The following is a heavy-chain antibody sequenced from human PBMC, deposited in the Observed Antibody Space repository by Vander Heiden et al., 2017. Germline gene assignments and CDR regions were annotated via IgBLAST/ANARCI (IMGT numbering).Heavy chain of an antibody. V-gene: IGHV1-69*06. D-gene: IGHD3-16*02. CDR2: IIPIFGTA. Sequence: QVQLVQSGAEVKKPGSSVKVSCKASGGTFSSYAISWVRQAPGQGLEWMGGIIPIFGTATYAQKFQGRVTITADKSTSTAYMELSSLRSEDTAVYYCASLMGGDYVWGSYRYTYVYWGQGTLVTVSS. CDR1: GGTFSSYA. J-gene: IGHJ4*02. CDR3: ASLMGGDYVWGSYRYTYVY.